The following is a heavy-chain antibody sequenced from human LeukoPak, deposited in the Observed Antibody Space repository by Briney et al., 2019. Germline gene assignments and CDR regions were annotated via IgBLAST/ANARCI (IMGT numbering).Heavy chain of an antibody. Sequence: SETLSLTCAVYGGSFSGHYWTWIRQSPGKGLEWIRESTHSGSTNYNPSLKSRVTISVDTSKNQFSLKLTSVSAADTAVYHCARGRTGAAALDFWGPGMLVTVSS. CDR2: STHSGST. CDR1: GGSFSGHY. D-gene: IGHD2-2*01. CDR3: ARGRTGAAALDF. V-gene: IGHV4-34*01. J-gene: IGHJ4*02.